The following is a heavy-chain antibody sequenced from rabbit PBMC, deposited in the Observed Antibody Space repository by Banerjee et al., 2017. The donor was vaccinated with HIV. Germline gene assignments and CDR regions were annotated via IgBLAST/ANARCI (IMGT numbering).Heavy chain of an antibody. D-gene: IGHD4-1*01. CDR1: GFTLSPYW. J-gene: IGHJ4*01. CDR3: ARDLAGVIGWNFGL. CDR2: INTSSGNT. Sequence: QSLEESGGDLVKPGASLTLTCTASGFTLSPYWMCWVRQAPGKGLEWIGCINTSSGNTVYASWAKGRFTISRTSSTTVTLQMTSLTAADTATYFCARDLAGVIGWNFGLWGPGTL. V-gene: IGHV1S40*01.